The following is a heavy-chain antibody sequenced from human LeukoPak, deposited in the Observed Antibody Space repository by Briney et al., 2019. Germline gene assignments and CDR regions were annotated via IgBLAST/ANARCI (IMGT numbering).Heavy chain of an antibody. CDR3: VRDRDYAFDF. CDR1: GFTFSYYS. CDR2: SNTNGTI. V-gene: IGHV3-48*01. J-gene: IGHJ3*01. Sequence: GGSLRLSCAASGFTFSYYSMNWVRQAPGKGLEWISYSNTNGTISYADSVKGRFTISRDNAENSLYLQMNSLRGEDTAVYFCVRDRDYAFDFGGQGTMVTVSS.